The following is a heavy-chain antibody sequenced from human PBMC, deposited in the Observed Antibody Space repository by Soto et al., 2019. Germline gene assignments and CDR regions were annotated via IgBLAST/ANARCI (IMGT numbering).Heavy chain of an antibody. CDR3: VRYPSGLKDFDY. CDR2: INTDGGSI. CDR1: GFAFISYD. D-gene: IGHD1-1*01. J-gene: IGHJ4*02. V-gene: IGHV3-48*01. Sequence: GGSLRLSCAASGFAFISYDMDWVLQAPWKGLEWVSYINTDGGSIHYAESVKGRFTISRDNARNSLSLQMNSLRVEDTAVYYCVRYPSGLKDFDYWGQGALVTVSS.